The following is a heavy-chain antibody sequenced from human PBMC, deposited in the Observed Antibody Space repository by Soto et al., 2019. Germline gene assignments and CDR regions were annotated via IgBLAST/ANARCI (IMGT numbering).Heavy chain of an antibody. CDR1: GYTFTSYG. CDR2: ISAYNGNT. J-gene: IGHJ5*02. V-gene: IGHV1-18*01. CDR3: ARGLTQRWFGRYQWDWFDP. Sequence: QVQLVQSGAEVKKPGASVKVSCKASGYTFTSYGISWVRQAPGQGLEWMGWISAYNGNTNYAQKLQGRVTMTTDTSTSTADMELRSLRSDDTAVYYCARGLTQRWFGRYQWDWFDPWGQGTLVTVSS. D-gene: IGHD5-18*01.